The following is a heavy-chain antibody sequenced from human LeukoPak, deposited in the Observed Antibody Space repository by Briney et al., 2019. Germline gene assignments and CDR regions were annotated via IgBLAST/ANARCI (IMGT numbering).Heavy chain of an antibody. D-gene: IGHD3-10*01. CDR3: ARIRWDYYGSGSYLYYFDY. V-gene: IGHV4-39*01. CDR2: IYYSGST. CDR1: GGSISSGGYY. Sequence: SQTLSLTCTVSGGSISSGGYYWSWIRQPPGKGLEWIGSIYYSGSTYYNPSLKSRVTISVDTSKNQFSLKLSSVTAADTAVYYCARIRWDYYGSGSYLYYFDYWGQGTLVTVSS. J-gene: IGHJ4*02.